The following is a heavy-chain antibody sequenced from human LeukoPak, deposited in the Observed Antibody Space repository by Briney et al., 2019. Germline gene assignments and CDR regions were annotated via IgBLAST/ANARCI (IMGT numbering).Heavy chain of an antibody. CDR2: ISGSGGST. CDR3: AKDRGPVLRYFDWFLDAFDI. Sequence: GGSLRLSCAASGFTFSSYAMSWVRQAPGKGLEWVSAISGSGGSTYYADSVKGRFTISRDNSKNTLYLQMNSLRADDTAVYYCAKDRGPVLRYFDWFLDAFDIWGQGTMVTVSS. V-gene: IGHV3-23*01. CDR1: GFTFSSYA. D-gene: IGHD3-9*01. J-gene: IGHJ3*02.